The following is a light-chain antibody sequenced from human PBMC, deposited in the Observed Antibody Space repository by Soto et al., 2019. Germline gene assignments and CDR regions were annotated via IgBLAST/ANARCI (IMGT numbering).Light chain of an antibody. V-gene: IGKV1-5*01. CDR2: DAS. Sequence: DIQMTQSPSPLSASFGALVTITSRASQSIMTRWAWYQQKPGKAPKLLIYDASRLESGVPSRFSGSASGTEFTLTISSLQPDDFATYYCQQYNSYSEAFGQGTKVDI. CDR3: QQYNSYSEA. CDR1: QSIMTR. J-gene: IGKJ1*01.